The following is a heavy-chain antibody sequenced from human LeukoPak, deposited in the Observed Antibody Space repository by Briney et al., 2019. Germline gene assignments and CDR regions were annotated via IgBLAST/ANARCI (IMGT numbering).Heavy chain of an antibody. V-gene: IGHV3-23*01. Sequence: GGSLRLSCAASGFTFSRNAMTWVRQAPGKGLEWVSAIHGSDDTTHYADSVKGRFTISRDKSKNTLYLLMNSLRADDTAVYYCAKDLFRWSFDFWGQGTLVTVSS. CDR3: AKDLFRWSFDF. CDR2: IHGSDDTT. D-gene: IGHD4-23*01. J-gene: IGHJ4*02. CDR1: GFTFSRNA.